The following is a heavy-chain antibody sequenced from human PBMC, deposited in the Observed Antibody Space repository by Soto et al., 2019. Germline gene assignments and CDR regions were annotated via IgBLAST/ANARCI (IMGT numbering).Heavy chain of an antibody. Sequence: SETLSLTCTVSGGSISSYYWSWIRQPPGKGLEWIGYIYYSGSTNYNPSLKSRVTISVDTSKNQFSLKLSSVTTADTAVYYCARGSGGYDSGYYYYYGMDVWGQGTTVTVSS. J-gene: IGHJ6*02. CDR2: IYYSGST. CDR3: ARGSGGYDSGYYYYYGMDV. CDR1: GGSISSYY. D-gene: IGHD5-12*01. V-gene: IGHV4-59*01.